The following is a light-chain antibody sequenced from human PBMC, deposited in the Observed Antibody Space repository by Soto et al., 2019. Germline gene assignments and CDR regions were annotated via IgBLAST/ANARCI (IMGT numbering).Light chain of an antibody. CDR3: QQRYSWPPIT. V-gene: IGKV3D-20*02. J-gene: IGKJ5*01. CDR2: VAS. CDR1: QSVSSSY. Sequence: EIVLTQSPGTLSLSPGERATLSCRASQSVSSSYLAWYQQKPGQAPRLLIYVASSRATGIPARFSGSGSETDFTLTISSLEPEDFAVYYCQQRYSWPPITFGQGTRLEI.